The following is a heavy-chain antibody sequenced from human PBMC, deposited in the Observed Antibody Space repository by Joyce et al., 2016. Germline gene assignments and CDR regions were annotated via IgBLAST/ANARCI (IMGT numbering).Heavy chain of an antibody. CDR3: TRGSGTGWFDP. D-gene: IGHD6-13*01. CDR2: INEDGSEK. Sequence: EVYLVESGGGLVQPGGSLRLSCAASGFSFRYFWMDWVRQAPGKGREWVAQINEDGSEKNYMDSWGGRFTISRDNAKISVDLQINSLRVEDTAVYYCTRGSGTGWFDPWGQGTLVTVSS. J-gene: IGHJ5*02. CDR1: GFSFRYFW. V-gene: IGHV3-7*03.